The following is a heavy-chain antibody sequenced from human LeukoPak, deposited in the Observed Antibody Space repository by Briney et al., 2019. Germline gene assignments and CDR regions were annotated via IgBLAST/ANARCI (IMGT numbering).Heavy chain of an antibody. CDR1: GYTFTGYY. Sequence: ASVKVSCKASGYTFTGYYMHWVRQAPGQGLEWMGWINPNSGGINYAQKFQGRVTMTRDTSISTAYMELSRLRSDDTAVYYCARDLGVVVPAAISDWFDPWGQGTLVTVSS. CDR3: ARDLGVVVPAAISDWFDP. V-gene: IGHV1-2*02. J-gene: IGHJ5*02. CDR2: INPNSGGI. D-gene: IGHD2-2*01.